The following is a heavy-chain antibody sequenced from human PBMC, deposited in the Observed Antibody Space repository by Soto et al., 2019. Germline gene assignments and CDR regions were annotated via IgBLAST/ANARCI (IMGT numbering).Heavy chain of an antibody. CDR3: ASLLLESIAVAGTYYFDY. CDR2: IIPIFGTA. Sequence: QVQLVQSGAEVKKPGSSVKVSCKASGGTFSSYAISWVRQAPGQGLEWMGGIIPIFGTANYAQKFQGRVTITADESTSTAYRELSSLRSEDTAVYYCASLLLESIAVAGTYYFDYWGQGTLVTVSS. V-gene: IGHV1-69*01. CDR1: GGTFSSYA. J-gene: IGHJ4*02. D-gene: IGHD6-19*01.